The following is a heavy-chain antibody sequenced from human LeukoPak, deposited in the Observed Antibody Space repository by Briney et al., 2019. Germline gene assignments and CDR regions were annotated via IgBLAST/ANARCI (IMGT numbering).Heavy chain of an antibody. CDR1: GFTFSTYW. CDR2: INGDGSTT. V-gene: IGHV3-74*03. D-gene: IGHD3-10*01. Sequence: GGSLRLYCTASGFTFSTYWINWVRQSPGKGLVWVAPINGDGSTTTHADSVKGRFTISRDNAKNTAYLQMNSLRDEDTAVYFCARDYAGSPDYWGQGTLVTVSA. J-gene: IGHJ4*02. CDR3: ARDYAGSPDY.